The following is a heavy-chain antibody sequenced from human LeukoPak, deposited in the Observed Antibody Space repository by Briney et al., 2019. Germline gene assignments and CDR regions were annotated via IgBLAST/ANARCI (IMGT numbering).Heavy chain of an antibody. V-gene: IGHV3-21*01. CDR3: ARPMGGIVDAFDI. CDR2: ISSSSSYI. D-gene: IGHD1-26*01. Sequence: GGSLRLSCAASGFTFRTYSMNWVRQAPGKGLEWVSSISSSSSYIYYADSVKGRFTISRDNAKNSLYLQMNSLRAEDTAVYYCARPMGGIVDAFDIWGQGTMVTVSS. J-gene: IGHJ3*02. CDR1: GFTFRTYS.